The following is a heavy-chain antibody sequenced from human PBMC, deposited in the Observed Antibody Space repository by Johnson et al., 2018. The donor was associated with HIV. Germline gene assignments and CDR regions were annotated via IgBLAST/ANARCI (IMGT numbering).Heavy chain of an antibody. J-gene: IGHJ3*02. V-gene: IGHV3-74*02. CDR3: AIGRGEFPRHAFDI. CDR2: INSDGSST. CDR1: GFTVSNNY. Sequence: VQLVESGGDLVQPGGSLRLSCAASGFTVSNNYVSWVRQAPGKGLVWVSRINSDGSSTSYADSVKGRFTISKDNSRNTLFLHMNSLRADDTAVYYCAIGRGEFPRHAFDIWGQGTMVTVSS. D-gene: IGHD3-10*01.